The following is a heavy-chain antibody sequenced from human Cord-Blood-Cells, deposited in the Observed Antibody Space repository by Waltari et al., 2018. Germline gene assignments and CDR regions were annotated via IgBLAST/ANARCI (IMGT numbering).Heavy chain of an antibody. CDR3: AREGGKQQLVRYYYYGMDV. CDR2: IWYDGSNK. Sequence: QVQLVESGGGVVQPGRSLRLSCAASGFTFSSYGMHWVRQAPGKRLEWVAVIWYDGSNKYYADAVKGRFTISRDNSKNTLYLQMNSLRAEDTAVYYCAREGGKQQLVRYYYYGMDVWGQGTTVTVSS. J-gene: IGHJ6*02. CDR1: GFTFSSYG. V-gene: IGHV3-33*01. D-gene: IGHD6-13*01.